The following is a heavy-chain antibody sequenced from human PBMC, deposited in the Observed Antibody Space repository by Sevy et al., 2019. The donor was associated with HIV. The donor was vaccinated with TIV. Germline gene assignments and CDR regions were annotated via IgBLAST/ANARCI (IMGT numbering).Heavy chain of an antibody. CDR3: ARELYYGMAV. D-gene: IGHD3-10*01. V-gene: IGHV3-13*01. Sequence: GGSLRLSCRASGFTFSNYDMHWVRQATGKGLEWVSGIDNDGDTYYPDSVKGRFTISRENGRDSLYLQMNSLRAGDTAVYYCARELYYGMAVWGQGTTVTVSS. CDR2: IDNDGDT. J-gene: IGHJ6*02. CDR1: GFTFSNYD.